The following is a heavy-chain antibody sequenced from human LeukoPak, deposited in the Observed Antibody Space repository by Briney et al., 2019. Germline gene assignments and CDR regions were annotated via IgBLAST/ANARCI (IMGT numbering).Heavy chain of an antibody. J-gene: IGHJ4*02. Sequence: GGSLRLSCAASGFTFGDYYMSWIRQAPGKGLEWVSYISSSSSYTNYADSVKGRFTISRDNAKNSLYLQMNSLRAEDTAVYYCARASSESGYFDWLFAYFDYWGQGTLVAVSS. CDR1: GFTFGDYY. V-gene: IGHV3-11*06. CDR2: ISSSSSYT. D-gene: IGHD3-9*01. CDR3: ARASSESGYFDWLFAYFDY.